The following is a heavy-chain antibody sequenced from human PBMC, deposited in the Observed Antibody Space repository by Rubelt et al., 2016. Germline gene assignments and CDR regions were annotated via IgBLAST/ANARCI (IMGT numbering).Heavy chain of an antibody. CDR3: ARHMSGSYLHWAYYYYYYMDV. CDR2: IYYSGST. D-gene: IGHD1-26*01. J-gene: IGHJ6*03. Sequence: GYIYYSGSTYYNPSLKSRVTISVDTSKNQFSLKLSSVTAADTAVYYCARHMSGSYLHWAYYYYYYMDVWGKGTTVTVSS. V-gene: IGHV4-31*02.